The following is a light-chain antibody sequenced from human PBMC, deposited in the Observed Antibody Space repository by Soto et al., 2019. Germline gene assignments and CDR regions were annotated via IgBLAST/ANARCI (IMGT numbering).Light chain of an antibody. CDR2: SNN. CDR1: SSNIGSNT. CDR3: AAWDDTLNGLYV. Sequence: QCALTQPPSASGTPGQRVTISCSGSSSNIGSNTVSWYQHLPGTAPKLLIYSNNQRPSGVPDRFSGSKSGTSASLAISGLQSEDEADYDCAAWDDTLNGLYVFGTGTKVTVL. V-gene: IGLV1-44*01. J-gene: IGLJ1*01.